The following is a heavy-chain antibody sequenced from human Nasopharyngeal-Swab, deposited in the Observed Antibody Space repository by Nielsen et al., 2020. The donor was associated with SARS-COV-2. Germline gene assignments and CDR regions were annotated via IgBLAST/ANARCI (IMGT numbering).Heavy chain of an antibody. CDR1: GFRFTSYA. Sequence: GESLKISCAASGFRFTSYAMSWVRQAPGKGLEWVSIIYSGGTRTYYADSVKGRFTISRDDSKSTLCLQLNSLRAEDTAVFYCARGIGHTVETAFDYWGQGTLVTVSS. CDR2: IYSGGTRT. CDR3: ARGIGHTVETAFDY. J-gene: IGHJ4*02. D-gene: IGHD4-17*01. V-gene: IGHV3-23*03.